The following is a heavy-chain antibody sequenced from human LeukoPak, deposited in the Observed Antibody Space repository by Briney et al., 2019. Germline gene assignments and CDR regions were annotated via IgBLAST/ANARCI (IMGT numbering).Heavy chain of an antibody. V-gene: IGHV4-38-2*02. Sequence: PSETLSLTCTVSGYSISTGYYWDWIRQPPGKGLEWIGTFYHGGSTYYNPSLKSRVSISVHTSKNQFSLKLRSVTAADTAVYYRARPVPSRLGWFDPWGQGTLVTVSS. CDR3: ARPVPSRLGWFDP. CDR1: GYSISTGYY. D-gene: IGHD1-1*01. CDR2: FYHGGST. J-gene: IGHJ5*02.